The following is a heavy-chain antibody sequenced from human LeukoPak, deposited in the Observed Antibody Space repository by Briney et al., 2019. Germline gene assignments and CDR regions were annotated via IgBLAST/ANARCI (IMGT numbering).Heavy chain of an antibody. CDR1: GFTFSKCA. Sequence: GGSLRLSCAASGFTFSKCAMHWVRQAPGKGLEWVAVISYDGSYKYYADFVKGRFTISRDNSKNTLYLQMNSLRSEDTAVYYCARETDYGDCVIGRTGVGPGDFWGQGTLVTVSS. V-gene: IGHV3-30*04. D-gene: IGHD4-17*01. J-gene: IGHJ4*02. CDR3: ARETDYGDCVIGRTGVGPGDF. CDR2: ISYDGSYK.